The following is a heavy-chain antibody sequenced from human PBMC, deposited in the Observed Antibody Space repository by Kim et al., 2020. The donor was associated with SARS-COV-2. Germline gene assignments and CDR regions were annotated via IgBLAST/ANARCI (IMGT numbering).Heavy chain of an antibody. J-gene: IGHJ4*02. CDR3: TTGPHDY. CDR1: GFTFNNAW. Sequence: GGSLRLSCAASGFTFNNAWMGWVRQAPGKGLEWVGRFKIKTVGGTAEYAAPVKGRFTISRDDTDNTLYLQMNNLKAEDTAVYYCTTGPHDYWGQGTLVTVSS. V-gene: IGHV3-15*01. CDR2: FKIKTVGGTA.